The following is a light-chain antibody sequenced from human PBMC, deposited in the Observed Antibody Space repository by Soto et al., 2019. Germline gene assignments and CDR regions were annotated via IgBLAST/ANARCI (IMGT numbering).Light chain of an antibody. J-gene: IGKJ2*01. CDR2: GAS. CDR1: HSVSNK. V-gene: IGKV3-15*01. Sequence: EIVMTQSPASLSVSAGERATLSCPASHSVSNKLVWYQQKNGQAPRLLIYGASTRATGIPSRFRGSASGAEFTLTISGLQSEDFAVYYCQQYDNWSYTFGQGTKVDIK. CDR3: QQYDNWSYT.